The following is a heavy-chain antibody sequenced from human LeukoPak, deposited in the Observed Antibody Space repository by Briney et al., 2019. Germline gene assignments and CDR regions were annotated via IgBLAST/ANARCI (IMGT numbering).Heavy chain of an antibody. D-gene: IGHD2-2*01. Sequence: GSLRLSCAASGFTFSSYAMSWVRQAPGKGLEWIGYIYYSGSTNYNPSLKSRVTISVDTSKNQFSLKLSSVTAADTAVYYCARHVPPGGWFDPWGQGTLVTVSS. CDR2: IYYSGST. CDR3: ARHVPPGGWFDP. CDR1: GFTFSSYA. J-gene: IGHJ5*02. V-gene: IGHV4-59*08.